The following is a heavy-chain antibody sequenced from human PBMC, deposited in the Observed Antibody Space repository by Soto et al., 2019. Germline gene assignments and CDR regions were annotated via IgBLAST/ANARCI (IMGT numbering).Heavy chain of an antibody. CDR1: GFTFTSSA. J-gene: IGHJ6*02. D-gene: IGHD6-13*01. V-gene: IGHV1-58*01. Sequence: SVKVSCKASGFTFTSSAVQWVRQARGQRLEWVGWIVVGSGNTNYAQKFQERVTITRDMSTSTAYMELSSLRSEDTAVYYCAADGIAAAALRYYDYGMDVGGQ. CDR2: IVVGSGNT. CDR3: AADGIAAAALRYYDYGMDV.